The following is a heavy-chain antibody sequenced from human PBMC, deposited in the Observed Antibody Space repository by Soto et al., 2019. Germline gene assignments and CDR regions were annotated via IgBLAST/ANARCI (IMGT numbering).Heavy chain of an antibody. D-gene: IGHD3-22*01. CDR2: ISAYNGNT. V-gene: IGHV1-18*01. CDR1: GYTFTSYG. J-gene: IGHJ6*02. CDR3: ARDRGPDRITMIVVVIPRMDV. Sequence: GASVKVSCKASGYTFTSYGISWVRQAPGQGLEWMGWISAYNGNTNYAQKLQGRVTMTTDTSTSTAYMELRSLRSDDTAVYYCARDRGPDRITMIVVVIPRMDVWGQGTTVTVSS.